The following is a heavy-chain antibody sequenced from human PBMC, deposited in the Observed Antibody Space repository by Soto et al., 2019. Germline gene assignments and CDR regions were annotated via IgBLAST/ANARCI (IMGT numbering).Heavy chain of an antibody. CDR1: GGTFSSYA. V-gene: IGHV1-69*06. CDR2: IIPIFGTA. J-gene: IGHJ3*02. D-gene: IGHD3-22*01. CDR3: ARDDSSGHDAFDI. Sequence: ASVKVSCKASGGTFSSYAISWVRQAPGQGLEWMGGIIPIFGTANYAQKFQGRVTITADKSTSTAYMELSGLRSEDTVVYYCARDDSSGHDAFDIWGQGTMVTVSS.